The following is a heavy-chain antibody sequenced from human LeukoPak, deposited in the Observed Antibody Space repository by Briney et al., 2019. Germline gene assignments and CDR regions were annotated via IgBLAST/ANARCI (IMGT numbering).Heavy chain of an antibody. D-gene: IGHD5-18*01. CDR1: GGSISSYY. Sequence: SETLSLTCTVSGGSISSYYWSWIRQPPGRGLEWIGYIYYSGSTNYNPSLKSRVTISVDTSKNQFSLNLSSVTAADTAVYYCARLRDLYSFFDYWGQGTLVTVSS. J-gene: IGHJ4*02. CDR2: IYYSGST. CDR3: ARLRDLYSFFDY. V-gene: IGHV4-59*08.